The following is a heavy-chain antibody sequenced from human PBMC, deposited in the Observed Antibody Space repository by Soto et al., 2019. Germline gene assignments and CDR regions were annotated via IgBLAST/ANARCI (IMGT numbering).Heavy chain of an antibody. CDR1: GFTFSSYG. CDR2: ISYDGSNK. V-gene: IGHV3-30*18. Sequence: QVQLVESGGGVVQPGRSLRLSCAASGFTFSSYGMHWVRQAPGKGLEWVAVISYDGSNKYYADSVKGRFTISRDNSKNTLYLQMNSLRAEDTAVYYCAKTLGYCSSTSCPFDYWGQGTLVTVSS. CDR3: AKTLGYCSSTSCPFDY. J-gene: IGHJ4*02. D-gene: IGHD2-2*01.